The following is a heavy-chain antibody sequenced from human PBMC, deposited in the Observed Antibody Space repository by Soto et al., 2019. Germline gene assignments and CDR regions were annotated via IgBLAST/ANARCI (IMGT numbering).Heavy chain of an antibody. CDR1: GFTFSSYN. J-gene: IGHJ4*02. V-gene: IGHV3-21*01. D-gene: IGHD6-19*01. Sequence: GGSLRLSCPASGFTFSSYNVNWLRQAPGKGLEWVSSIRSSSSYIYYADSVKGRFTISRDNAKNSLYLQMNSLRAEDTAVYYCARDELDSSGWYSDYWGQGTLVTVSS. CDR2: IRSSSSYI. CDR3: ARDELDSSGWYSDY.